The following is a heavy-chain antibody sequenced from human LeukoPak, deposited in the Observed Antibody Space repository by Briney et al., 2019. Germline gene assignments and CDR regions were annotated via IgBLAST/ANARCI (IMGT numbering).Heavy chain of an antibody. CDR2: ISYDESDK. CDR1: GFTFSNYG. V-gene: IGHV3-30*18. CDR3: AKGVVAATNAAYYGMDV. D-gene: IGHD2-15*01. Sequence: PGGSLTLPCAASGFTFSNYGMHWVRQAPGKGLEWVAVISYDESDKYYADSVKGRFTISRDNSKNTLYLQMNSLRPEDTAVYYCAKGVVAATNAAYYGMDVWGQGTTVTVSS. J-gene: IGHJ6*02.